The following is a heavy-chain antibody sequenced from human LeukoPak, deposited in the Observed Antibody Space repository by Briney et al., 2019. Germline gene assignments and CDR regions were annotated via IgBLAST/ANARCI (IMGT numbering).Heavy chain of an antibody. CDR2: ISGTSRTI. J-gene: IGHJ4*02. CDR3: ARDEGYTYFDY. D-gene: IGHD5-24*01. V-gene: IGHV3-48*01. Sequence: GGSLRLSCAASGFIFSRYSMNWVRQAPGKGLEWGSYISGTSRTIYYAGSVKGRFTISRDNAKNSLYLQMNNLRAEDTGLYYCARDEGYTYFDYWGQGTLVTVSS. CDR1: GFIFSRYS.